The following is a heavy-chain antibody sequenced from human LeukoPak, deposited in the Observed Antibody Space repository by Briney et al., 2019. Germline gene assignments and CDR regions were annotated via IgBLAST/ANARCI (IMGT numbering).Heavy chain of an antibody. J-gene: IGHJ3*02. V-gene: IGHV1-8*01. Sequence: ASVKVSCKASGYTFTSYDINWVRQATGQGLEWMGWMNPNSGNTGYAQKFQGRVTMTRNTSISTAYMELSSLRSEDTAVYYCTRDPYYYDSSGYGRDAFGIWGQGTMVTVSS. D-gene: IGHD3-22*01. CDR3: TRDPYYYDSSGYGRDAFGI. CDR1: GYTFTSYD. CDR2: MNPNSGNT.